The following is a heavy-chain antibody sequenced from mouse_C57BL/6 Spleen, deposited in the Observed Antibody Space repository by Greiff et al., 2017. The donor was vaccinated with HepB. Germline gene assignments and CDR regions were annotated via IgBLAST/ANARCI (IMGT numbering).Heavy chain of an antibody. CDR3: ARDLTPGSAY. CDR1: GYTFTSYW. J-gene: IGHJ3*01. CDR2: IHPNSGST. Sequence: QVQLQQPGAEPVKPGASVKLSCKASGYTFTSYWMHWVKQRPGQGLEWIGMIHPNSGSTNYNEKFKSKATLTVDKSSSTAYMQLSSLTSEDSAVYYCARDLTPGSAYWGQGTLVTVSA. V-gene: IGHV1-64*01. D-gene: IGHD4-1*01.